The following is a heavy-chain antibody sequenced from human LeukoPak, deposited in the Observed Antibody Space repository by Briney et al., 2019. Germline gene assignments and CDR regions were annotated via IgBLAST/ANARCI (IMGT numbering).Heavy chain of an antibody. D-gene: IGHD1-26*01. CDR2: IYYSGST. CDR1: GGATSSYY. J-gene: IGHJ1*01. V-gene: IGHV4-59*01. Sequence: SETLSLTCSVSGGATSSYYWSWIRQPPGKGPEWIGYIYYSGSTNYNPSLKSRVTISVDTSKNQVSLKLSSVTAADTAVYYCARAVNSGSYTNFQHWGQGTLVTVSS. CDR3: ARAVNSGSYTNFQH.